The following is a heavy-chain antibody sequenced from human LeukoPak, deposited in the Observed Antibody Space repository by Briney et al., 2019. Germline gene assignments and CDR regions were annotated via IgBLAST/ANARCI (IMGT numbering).Heavy chain of an antibody. D-gene: IGHD3-10*01. Sequence: GGSLRLSCAASGYTFTSYYMHWVRQAPGQGLEWMGIINPSGGSTSYAQKFQGRVTMTRDTSTSTVYMELSSLRSEDPAVYYCARTGRGVIFDYWGQGTLVTVPS. V-gene: IGHV1-46*01. CDR1: GYTFTSYY. CDR3: ARTGRGVIFDY. J-gene: IGHJ4*02. CDR2: INPSGGST.